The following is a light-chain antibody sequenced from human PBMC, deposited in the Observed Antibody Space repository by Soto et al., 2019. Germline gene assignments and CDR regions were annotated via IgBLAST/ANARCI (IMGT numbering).Light chain of an antibody. J-gene: IGLJ1*01. V-gene: IGLV2-14*01. Sequence: QSVLTQPASVSGSPGQSITISCTGTSSDVGGYNYVSWYQQHTGKAPKLMIYEVSNRPSGVSNRFSGSKSGNTASLTISGLQAEDEADYCCSSYTSSSTSLVFGTGTKLTVL. CDR2: EVS. CDR3: SSYTSSSTSLV. CDR1: SSDVGGYNY.